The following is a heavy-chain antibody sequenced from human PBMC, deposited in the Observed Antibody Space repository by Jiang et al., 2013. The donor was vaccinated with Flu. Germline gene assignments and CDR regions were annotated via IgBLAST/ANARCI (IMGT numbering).Heavy chain of an antibody. J-gene: IGHJ3*02. Sequence: KPIQTLTLTCSFSGFSLSASGVGVGWIRQPPGKALEWLGIIYWDDDKDYRPSLKSRLTITKYTSKNQVVLTMTNMDPVDTATYYCAHRRSYWGQVITAIGGFDMWGQGTMVTVSS. V-gene: IGHV2-5*02. CDR2: IYWDDDK. CDR1: GFSLSASGVG. CDR3: AHRRSYWGQVITAIGGFDM. D-gene: IGHD2-2*02.